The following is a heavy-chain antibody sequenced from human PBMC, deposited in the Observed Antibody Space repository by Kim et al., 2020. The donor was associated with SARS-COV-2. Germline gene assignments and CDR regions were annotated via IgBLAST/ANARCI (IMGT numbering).Heavy chain of an antibody. J-gene: IGHJ4*02. CDR3: ARGPRGDRPFDY. CDR1: GYTFTSYD. Sequence: ASVKVSCKASGYTFTSYDINWVRQATGQGLEWMGWMNPNSGNTGYAQKFQGRVTMTRNTSISTAYMELSSLRSEDTAVYYCARGPRGDRPFDYWGQGTLVTVSS. D-gene: IGHD2-21*02. V-gene: IGHV1-8*01. CDR2: MNPNSGNT.